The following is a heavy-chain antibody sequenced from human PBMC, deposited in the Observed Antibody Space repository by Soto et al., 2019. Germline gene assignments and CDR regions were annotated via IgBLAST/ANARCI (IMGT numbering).Heavy chain of an antibody. Sequence: GSVKVSCKVSGYTLTELSMHWVRQAGGKGLEGMGGFDPEDSKTIYAQKLQGTVTMTEDTSTDTAYIELSSLRSEHTAVYYCASSEPVAKRYYYYGMDVWGQGTTVTVSS. D-gene: IGHD1-26*01. V-gene: IGHV1-24*01. CDR3: ASSEPVAKRYYYYGMDV. CDR1: GYTLTELS. J-gene: IGHJ6*02. CDR2: FDPEDSKT.